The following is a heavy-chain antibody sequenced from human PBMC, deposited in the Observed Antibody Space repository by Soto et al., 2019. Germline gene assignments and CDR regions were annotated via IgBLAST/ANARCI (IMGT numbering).Heavy chain of an antibody. V-gene: IGHV3-74*01. CDR2: INSDGSST. CDR3: ARDLIAAAGPGYYYGMDV. Sequence: GGSLRLSCAASGFTFSSYWMHWVRQAPGKGLVWVSRINSDGSSTSYADSVKGRFTISRDNAKNTLYLQMNSLRAEDTAVYYWARDLIAAAGPGYYYGMDVWGQGTTVTVSS. D-gene: IGHD6-13*01. CDR1: GFTFSSYW. J-gene: IGHJ6*02.